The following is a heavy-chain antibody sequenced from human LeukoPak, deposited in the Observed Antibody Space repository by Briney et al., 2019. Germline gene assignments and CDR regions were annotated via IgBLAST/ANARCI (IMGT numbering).Heavy chain of an antibody. CDR2: IKSKPDGGTT. Sequence: NPGGSLRLSCAASGFTFSNAWMSWVRQAPGKGLEWVGRIKSKPDGGTTDYAAPVKGSFTISRDDSKNTLYLQMNSLKTEDTAVYYCSIYNWNNGGAFDIWGQGTMVTVSS. CDR3: SIYNWNNGGAFDI. D-gene: IGHD1/OR15-1a*01. J-gene: IGHJ3*02. V-gene: IGHV3-15*01. CDR1: GFTFSNAW.